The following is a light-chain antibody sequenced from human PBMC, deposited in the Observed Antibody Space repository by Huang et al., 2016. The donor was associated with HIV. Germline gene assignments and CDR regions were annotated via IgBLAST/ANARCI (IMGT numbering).Light chain of an antibody. Sequence: DIQMTQSPSSLSASIGDRVTMSCRASQTVDMYLNWYQQTPGRAPKLLIYAASNLQSDVPSRCSGTGSGTNFTLTISSLQPEDVVIYFCQQTYNVPRTFGQGTALEIK. CDR1: QTVDMY. CDR2: AAS. J-gene: IGKJ2*01. V-gene: IGKV1-39*01. CDR3: QQTYNVPRT.